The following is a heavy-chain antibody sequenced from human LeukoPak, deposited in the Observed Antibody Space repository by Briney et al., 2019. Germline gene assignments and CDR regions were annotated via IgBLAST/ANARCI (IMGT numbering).Heavy chain of an antibody. Sequence: SETLSLTCTVSGGSISSYYWSWLRQPPGKGLEGIGYIYYSGSTNYNPSLKSRVTISVDTSKNQFSPKLTSVTAADTAVYYCARAGNYYDSSSYYYALFDYWGQGTLVTVSS. D-gene: IGHD3-22*01. J-gene: IGHJ4*02. CDR2: IYYSGST. V-gene: IGHV4-59*08. CDR1: GGSISSYY. CDR3: ARAGNYYDSSSYYYALFDY.